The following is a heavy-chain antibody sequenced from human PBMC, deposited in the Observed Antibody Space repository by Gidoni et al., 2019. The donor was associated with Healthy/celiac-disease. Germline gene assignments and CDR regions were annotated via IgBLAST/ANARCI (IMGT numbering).Heavy chain of an antibody. CDR3: ARDSSGYGGFDP. V-gene: IGHV3-21*01. CDR1: GFTFSSYS. D-gene: IGHD3-22*01. CDR2: ISSSSSYI. Sequence: GFTFSSYSMNWVRQAPGKGLEWGASISSSSSYIYYADSVKGRFTISRDNAKNSLYLQMNSLRAEDTAVYYCARDSSGYGGFDPWGQGTLVTVSS. J-gene: IGHJ5*02.